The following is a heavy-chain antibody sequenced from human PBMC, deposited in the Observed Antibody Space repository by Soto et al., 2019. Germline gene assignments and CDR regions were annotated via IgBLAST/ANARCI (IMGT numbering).Heavy chain of an antibody. V-gene: IGHV3-33*01. CDR2: IWFDGGNE. Sequence: GGSLRLSCAASGFPFSAYGMHWVRQAPGKGLQWVAVIWFDGGNEYYADSVRGRFTISRDNSKNTLYLQMNSLTDEDTAVYYCARDSGGSGYEFDYWGQGTLVTVSS. CDR3: ARDSGGSGYEFDY. D-gene: IGHD3-22*01. CDR1: GFPFSAYG. J-gene: IGHJ4*02.